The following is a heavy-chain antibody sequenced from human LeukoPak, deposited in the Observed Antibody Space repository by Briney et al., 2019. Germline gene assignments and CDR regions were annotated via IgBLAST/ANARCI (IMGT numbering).Heavy chain of an antibody. J-gene: IGHJ6*02. CDR3: ARAYSSPYYYYGMDV. D-gene: IGHD6-19*01. CDR2: IIPILGIA. Sequence: ASVKVSCKASGGTFSSYAISWVRQAPGQGLEWMGRIIPILGIANYAQKFQGRVTITADKSTSTAYMELSSLRSEDTAVYYCARAYSSPYYYYGMDVWGQGTTVTVSS. V-gene: IGHV1-69*04. CDR1: GGTFSSYA.